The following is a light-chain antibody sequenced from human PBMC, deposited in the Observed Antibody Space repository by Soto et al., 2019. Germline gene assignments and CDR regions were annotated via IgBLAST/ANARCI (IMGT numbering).Light chain of an antibody. J-gene: IGKJ1*01. CDR2: AAS. CDR3: LQSYSTPRT. CDR1: QTVTTY. V-gene: IGKV1-39*01. Sequence: DIQMTQSPSSLSASVGDSVTISCRASQTVTTYISWYQQKPGKAPKVLIYAASNLQSGVPSRFSGSGSGTDFTLTISNLQPEDFATYYCLQSYSTPRTFGQGTKVEI.